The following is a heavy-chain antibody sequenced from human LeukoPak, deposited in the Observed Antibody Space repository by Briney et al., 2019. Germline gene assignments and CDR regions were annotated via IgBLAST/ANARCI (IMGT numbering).Heavy chain of an antibody. CDR2: ISDSGTTI. D-gene: IGHD4-23*01. CDR1: GFTSSNYN. J-gene: IGHJ4*02. Sequence: SGGSLRLSCAASGFTSSNYNMNWLRQAPGKGLEWVSYISDSGTTIHYADSVKGRFTISRDNAKNSLYLQMNSLRAEDTAVYYCARGSPSTVVTSSYYFDYWGQGTLVTVSS. CDR3: ARGSPSTVVTSSYYFDY. V-gene: IGHV3-48*04.